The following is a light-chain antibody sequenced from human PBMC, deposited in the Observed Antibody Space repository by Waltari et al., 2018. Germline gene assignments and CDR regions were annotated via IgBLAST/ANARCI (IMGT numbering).Light chain of an antibody. V-gene: IGKV1-5*03. CDR3: QQYSSYPFT. J-gene: IGKJ3*01. Sequence: DIQMTQSPSTLSASVGDRVSITCRASQSIGIWLAWYQQKPGKAPKLLINKASNLESGVPSRFSGSGSGTELALTISSLQPEDFATYFCQQYSSYPFTFGPGTKVDVK. CDR1: QSIGIW. CDR2: KAS.